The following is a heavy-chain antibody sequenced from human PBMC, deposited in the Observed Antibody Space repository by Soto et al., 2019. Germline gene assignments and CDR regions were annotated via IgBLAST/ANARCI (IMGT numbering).Heavy chain of an antibody. CDR1: GGTFSSYA. V-gene: IGHV1-69*13. CDR3: ARAGYCSGGSCYSYYYYGMDV. CDR2: IIPIFGTA. D-gene: IGHD2-15*01. J-gene: IGHJ6*02. Sequence: SVKVSCKASGGTFSSYAISWVRQAPGQGLEWMGGIIPIFGTANYAQKFQGRVTITADESTSTAYMELSSLRSEDTAVYYCARAGYCSGGSCYSYYYYGMDVWGQGTTVTVSS.